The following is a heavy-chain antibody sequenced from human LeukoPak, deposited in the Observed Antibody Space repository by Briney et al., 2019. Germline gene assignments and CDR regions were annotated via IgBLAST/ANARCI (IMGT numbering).Heavy chain of an antibody. D-gene: IGHD2/OR15-2a*01. CDR3: ARSFLDYMDV. CDR1: GQSPNPYY. V-gene: IGHV4-4*07. Sequence: PSETLSLTCTVSGQSPNPYYWDWNRHPAGKGLEWIGHIYKSGSTNYNPSLKSRVTMSLDTSKNQFSLKLRSVTAADTAVYFCARSFLDYMDVWGKGTTVTVSS. CDR2: IYKSGST. J-gene: IGHJ6*03.